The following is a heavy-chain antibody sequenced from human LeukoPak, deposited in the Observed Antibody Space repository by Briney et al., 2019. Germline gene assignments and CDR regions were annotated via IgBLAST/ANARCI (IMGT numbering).Heavy chain of an antibody. Sequence: GASVKVSCKASGYTFTSYYMHWVRQAPGQGLEWMGVPNLSGGSRTYAEQFQGRVTMTRDTSTSTGYMELSSLRSEDTAVYYCARGSVMTSDYYYDMDVWGQGTTVTVSS. J-gene: IGHJ6*02. CDR2: PNLSGGSR. CDR1: GYTFTSYY. D-gene: IGHD2-21*01. CDR3: ARGSVMTSDYYYDMDV. V-gene: IGHV1-46*01.